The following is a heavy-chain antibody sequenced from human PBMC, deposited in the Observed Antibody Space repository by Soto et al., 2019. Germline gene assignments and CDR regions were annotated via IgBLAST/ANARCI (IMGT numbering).Heavy chain of an antibody. CDR3: AISAYYYDSSGYYPAGFDY. V-gene: IGHV5-51*01. D-gene: IGHD3-22*01. CDR2: IYPGDSDT. CDR1: GYSFTIYC. J-gene: IGHJ4*02. Sequence: GESLKISCDGSGYSFTIYCIGWVRQMPGKGLDWMGIIYPGDSDTRYSPSFQGQVTISADKSISTAYLQWSSLKASDTAMYYCAISAYYYDSSGYYPAGFDYWGQGTLVTVSS.